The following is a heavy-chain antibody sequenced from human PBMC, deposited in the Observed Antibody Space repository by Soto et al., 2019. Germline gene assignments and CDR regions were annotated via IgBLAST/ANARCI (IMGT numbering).Heavy chain of an antibody. Sequence: ALVKVPCKASGYTFNDYYLRWLRYAPGQGLEWMGWINPDSGATTYAQKFQSWVTMTRDTSISTAYMQPSRLRSDPTAVYYCARYTVAVNTNGYYYYGMDVWGQGTTVTVSS. CDR2: INPDSGAT. J-gene: IGHJ6*02. D-gene: IGHD4-4*01. CDR3: ARYTVAVNTNGYYYYGMDV. V-gene: IGHV1-2*04. CDR1: GYTFNDYY.